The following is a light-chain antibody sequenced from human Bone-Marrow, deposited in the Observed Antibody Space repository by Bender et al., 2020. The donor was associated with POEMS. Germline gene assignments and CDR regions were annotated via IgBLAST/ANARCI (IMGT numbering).Light chain of an antibody. CDR1: SSNIGAHA. CDR3: AVWDDSLNSWV. V-gene: IGLV1-44*01. Sequence: QSVLTQPPSASGTPGQRVTISCSGGSSNIGAHAVNWYQHLPGTAPKLLIYSSHRRPSEVPDRFSGSRSGTSASLAISGLQSEDEANYYCAVWDDSLNSWVFGGGTKLTVL. J-gene: IGLJ3*02. CDR2: SSH.